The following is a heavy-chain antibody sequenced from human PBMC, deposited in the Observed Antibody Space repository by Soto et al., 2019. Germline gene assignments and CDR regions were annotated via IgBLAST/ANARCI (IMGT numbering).Heavy chain of an antibody. V-gene: IGHV4-59*01. CDR3: ARTGVVPAALYYYYYGMDV. J-gene: IGHJ6*02. Sequence: SETLSLTCTVSGGSISSYYWSWIRQPPGKGLEWIGYMYYSGSTNYNPSLKSRVTISVDTSKNQFSLKLSSVTAADTAVYYCARTGVVPAALYYYYYGMDVWGQGTTVTVSS. CDR1: GGSISSYY. D-gene: IGHD2-2*01. CDR2: MYYSGST.